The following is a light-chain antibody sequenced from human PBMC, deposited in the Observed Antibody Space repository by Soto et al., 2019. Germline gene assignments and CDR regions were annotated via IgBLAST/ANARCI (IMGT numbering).Light chain of an antibody. CDR1: NSNIGAGFD. CDR3: QSFWE. CDR2: RNN. J-gene: IGLJ2*01. V-gene: IGLV1-40*01. Sequence: QSVLTQPPSVSGAPGQRVTISCTGSNSNIGAGFDVHWYQQFPGTAPKLLIYRNNQRPSGVPDRFSGSKSGTSASLAITGLQAEDEADYYCQSFWEFGGGTKLTVL.